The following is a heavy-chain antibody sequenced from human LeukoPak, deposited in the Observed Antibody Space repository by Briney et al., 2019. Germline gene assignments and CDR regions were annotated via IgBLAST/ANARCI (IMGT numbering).Heavy chain of an antibody. D-gene: IGHD2-2*01. CDR2: IYYSGST. V-gene: IGHV4-59*12. CDR1: GGSISSYY. Sequence: PSETLSLTCTVSGGSISSYYWSWIRQPPGKGLEWIGYIYYSGSTNYNPSLKSRVTISVDTSKNQFSLKLSSVTAADTAVYYCARGCQLLARDWPYYYYGMDVWGQGTTVTVSS. CDR3: ARGCQLLARDWPYYYYGMDV. J-gene: IGHJ6*02.